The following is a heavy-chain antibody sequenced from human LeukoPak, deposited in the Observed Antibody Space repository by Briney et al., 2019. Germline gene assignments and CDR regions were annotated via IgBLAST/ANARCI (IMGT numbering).Heavy chain of an antibody. V-gene: IGHV3-53*01. J-gene: IGHJ1*01. CDR1: GFTVSSNY. CDR3: AREYEQH. CDR2: IYSGGST. Sequence: LPGGSLRLSCAASGFTVSSNYMSWVRQAPGKGREWVLVIYSGGSTYYADSVKGRFTISRDNSKNTPYLQMNSLRAEDTAVYYCAREYEQHWGQGTLVTVSS. D-gene: IGHD3-3*01.